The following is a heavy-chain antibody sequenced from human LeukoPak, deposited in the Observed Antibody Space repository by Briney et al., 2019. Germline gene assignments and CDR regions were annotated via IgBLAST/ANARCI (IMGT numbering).Heavy chain of an antibody. J-gene: IGHJ4*02. V-gene: IGHV1-69*13. CDR1: GGTFSSYT. CDR3: ARGSFGVDTRTGEGWNY. Sequence: SVKVSCKASGGTFSSYTISWVRQAPGQGLEWMGRIIPIFGTANYAQKFQGRVTITADESTSTAYMELSSLRSEDTAVYYCARGSFGVDTRTGEGWNYWGQGTLVTVSS. CDR2: IIPIFGTA. D-gene: IGHD3-3*01.